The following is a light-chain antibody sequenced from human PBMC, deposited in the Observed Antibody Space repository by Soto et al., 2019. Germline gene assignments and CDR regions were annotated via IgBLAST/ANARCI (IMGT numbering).Light chain of an antibody. CDR1: SSDVGGYNY. CDR3: CSYAGSYTLL. CDR2: DVT. Sequence: QSVLTQPRSVSGSPGQSVTISCTGTSSDVGGYNYVSWYQQYPGKAPKLMIYDVTKRPSGVPDRFSGSKSGNTASLTIYGLQADDEADYYCCSYAGSYTLLFGGGTKVTVL. V-gene: IGLV2-11*01. J-gene: IGLJ3*02.